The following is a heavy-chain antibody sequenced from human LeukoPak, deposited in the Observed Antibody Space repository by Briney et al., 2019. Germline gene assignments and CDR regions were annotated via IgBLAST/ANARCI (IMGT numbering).Heavy chain of an antibody. CDR2: ISAYNGNT. J-gene: IGHJ6*02. D-gene: IGHD5-18*01. CDR1: GYTFTSYG. V-gene: IGHV1-18*01. Sequence: ASVNVSCTASGYTFTSYGISWVRQAPGPGLEWMGWISAYNGNTNYAQKLQGRVTITTDTSTSTAYMELRSLRSDDTAVYYCARVLDTAIPSVYYYYGMDLWGQGTTVTVSS. CDR3: ARVLDTAIPSVYYYYGMDL.